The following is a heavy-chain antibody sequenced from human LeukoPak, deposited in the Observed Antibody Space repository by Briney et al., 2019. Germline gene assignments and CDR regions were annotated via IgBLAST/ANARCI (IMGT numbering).Heavy chain of an antibody. CDR3: AREVSKYNWNYWFDP. Sequence: PGGSLRLSCAASGFTFSSYAMHWVRQAPGKGLEYVSAISSNGGSTYYANSVKGRFTISRDNSKNTLYLQMGSLRAEDMAVYYCAREVSKYNWNYWFDPWGQGTLVTVSS. V-gene: IGHV3-64*01. CDR1: GFTFSSYA. D-gene: IGHD1-7*01. CDR2: ISSNGGST. J-gene: IGHJ5*02.